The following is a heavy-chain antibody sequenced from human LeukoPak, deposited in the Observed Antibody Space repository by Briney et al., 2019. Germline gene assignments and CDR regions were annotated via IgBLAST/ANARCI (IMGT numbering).Heavy chain of an antibody. D-gene: IGHD6-13*01. CDR2: INWNGGST. J-gene: IGHJ4*02. CDR3: ARGQRGIPTTGIVDNFDY. CDR1: GFTFDDYG. Sequence: PGGSLRLSCAASGFTFDDYGMSWVRQAPGKGLEWVSGINWNGGSTGYADSVKGRFTISRDNAKNSLYLHMNSLRAEDTAVYYCARGQRGIPTTGIVDNFDYWGQGTLVTVSS. V-gene: IGHV3-20*04.